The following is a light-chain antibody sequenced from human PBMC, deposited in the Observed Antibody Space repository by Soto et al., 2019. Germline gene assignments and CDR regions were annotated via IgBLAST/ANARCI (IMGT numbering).Light chain of an antibody. V-gene: IGLV2-8*01. J-gene: IGLJ3*02. CDR2: EVS. CDR1: SNDVGGYNY. Sequence: QSALTQPPSASGSPGQSVTISCTGTSNDVGGYNYVSWYQQHPGKAPKLMIYEVSKRPSGVPDRFSGSKSGNTASLTVSGLQAEDEADYYCSSYAGSNHNWVFGGGTKVTVL. CDR3: SSYAGSNHNWV.